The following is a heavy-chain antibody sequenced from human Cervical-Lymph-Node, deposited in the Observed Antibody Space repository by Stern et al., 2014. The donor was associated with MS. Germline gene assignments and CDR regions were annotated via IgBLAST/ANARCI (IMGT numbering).Heavy chain of an antibody. CDR2: FDPEDGEA. CDR1: GSTLSEFS. Sequence: QVQLVQSGAEVKKPGASGKVSCKVSGSTLSEFSMNWVRQAPGKGLEWMGNFDPEDGEAIYAQRFQGRVTMTADTSTDTAYMELSSLRSEDTAVYYCATDYNYWGQGTLVTVSS. CDR3: ATDYNY. J-gene: IGHJ4*02. V-gene: IGHV1-24*01. D-gene: IGHD4-11*01.